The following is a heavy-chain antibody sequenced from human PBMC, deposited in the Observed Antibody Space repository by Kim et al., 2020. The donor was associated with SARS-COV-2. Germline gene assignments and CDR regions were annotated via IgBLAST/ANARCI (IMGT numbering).Heavy chain of an antibody. D-gene: IGHD3-10*01. CDR1: GGSISSGGYY. J-gene: IGHJ4*02. V-gene: IGHV4-31*03. Sequence: SETLSLTCTVSGGSISSGGYYWSWIRHHPGKGLEWIGYIYYSGSTYYNPSLKSRVTISVDTSKNQFSLKLSSVTAADTAVYYCARVSRVRGVIMENYFDYWGQGTLVTVSS. CDR3: ARVSRVRGVIMENYFDY. CDR2: IYYSGST.